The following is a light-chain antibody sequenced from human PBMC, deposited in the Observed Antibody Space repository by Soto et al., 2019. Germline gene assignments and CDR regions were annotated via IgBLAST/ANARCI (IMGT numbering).Light chain of an antibody. J-gene: IGLJ3*02. CDR1: SSDVGGYNY. CDR3: SSYTTSSTLV. CDR2: DVT. V-gene: IGLV2-14*01. Sequence: QSALTQPASVSGSPGQAITISCTGTSSDVGGYNYVSWYQQHPGKAPKLMIYDVTNRPSGVSNRFSGSKSGNTASLTISGVHGEDEADYYCSSYTTSSTLVFGGGTKLTVL.